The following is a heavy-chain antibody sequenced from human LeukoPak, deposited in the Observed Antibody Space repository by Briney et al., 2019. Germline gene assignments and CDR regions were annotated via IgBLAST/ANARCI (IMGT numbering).Heavy chain of an antibody. D-gene: IGHD6-13*01. V-gene: IGHV3-64D*06. CDR1: GFTFSSYA. CDR2: ISSNGGST. J-gene: IGHJ4*02. Sequence: GGSLRLSCSASGFTFSSYAMHWVRQAPGKGLEYVSAISSNGGSTYYADSVKGRFTISRDNSKNTLYLQMSSLRAEDTAVYYRVKTTGYSSSWYWVYFDYWGQGTLVTVSS. CDR3: VKTTGYSSSWYWVYFDY.